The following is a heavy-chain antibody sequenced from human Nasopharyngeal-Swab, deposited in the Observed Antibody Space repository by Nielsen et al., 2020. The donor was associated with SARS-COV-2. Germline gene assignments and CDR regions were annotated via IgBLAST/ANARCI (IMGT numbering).Heavy chain of an antibody. D-gene: IGHD3-10*01. CDR3: ASNSMVLYPTSGAFDI. J-gene: IGHJ3*02. V-gene: IGHV4-39*01. CDR2: IYYSGST. Sequence: WIRQHPGKGLEWIGSIYYSGSTYYNPSLKSRVTISVDTSKNQFSLKLSSVTAADTAVYYCASNSMVLYPTSGAFDIWGQGTMVTVSS.